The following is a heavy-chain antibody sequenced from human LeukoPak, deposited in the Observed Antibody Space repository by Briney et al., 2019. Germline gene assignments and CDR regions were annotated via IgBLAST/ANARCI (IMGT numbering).Heavy chain of an antibody. CDR2: IKQDGSEK. V-gene: IGHV3-7*01. CDR3: ARDLNIVVVPAHGMDV. D-gene: IGHD2-2*01. J-gene: IGHJ6*02. CDR1: GFTFSSYW. Sequence: GVSLRLSCAASGFTFSSYWMSWVRQAPGKGLEWVTNIKQDGSEKHFGDSVKGRFTISRDNAKKSLYRQMNSLRAEDTAVYYCARDLNIVVVPAHGMDVWGQGTTVTVSS.